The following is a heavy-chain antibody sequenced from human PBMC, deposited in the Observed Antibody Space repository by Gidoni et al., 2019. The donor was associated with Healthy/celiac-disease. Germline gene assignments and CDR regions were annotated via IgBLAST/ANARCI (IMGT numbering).Heavy chain of an antibody. J-gene: IGHJ3*02. Sequence: EVQLLESGGGLVQPGGSLRLSCAASGFTFSSNAMSWVRQAPGKGLEWVSAISGSGGSTYYADSVKGRFTISRDNSKNTLYLQMNSLRAEDTAVYYCANFPPPLSAFDIWGQGTMVTVSS. CDR2: ISGSGGST. CDR3: ANFPPPLSAFDI. V-gene: IGHV3-23*01. CDR1: GFTFSSNA.